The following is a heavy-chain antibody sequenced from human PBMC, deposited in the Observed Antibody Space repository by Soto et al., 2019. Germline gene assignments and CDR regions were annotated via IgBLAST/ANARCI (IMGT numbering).Heavy chain of an antibody. CDR1: EFNLLSFA. CDR2: VVVGSGNT. V-gene: IGHV1-58*01. Sequence: SVKVSCKASEFNLLSFAVQWVRQTRGQRLEWIGSVVVGSGNTNYAPKFQDRVTIISDVSTNVAYMELFSLTSEDTAVYYCAATDFPSPGGGPWGQGTLVTVSS. D-gene: IGHD3-16*01. J-gene: IGHJ5*02. CDR3: AATDFPSPGGGP.